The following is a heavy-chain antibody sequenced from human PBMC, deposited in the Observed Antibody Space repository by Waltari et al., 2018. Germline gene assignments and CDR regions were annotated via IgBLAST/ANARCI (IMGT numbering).Heavy chain of an antibody. Sequence: QVQLVQSGAEVKKPGASVKVSCKASGYTFTGYYMHWVRQAHGQGLEWMGWINPNSGGTNYAQKFQGRVTMTRDTSISTAYMELSRLRSDDTAVYYCARAAVRGAAAGSFDYWGQGTLVTVSS. CDR3: ARAAVRGAAAGSFDY. D-gene: IGHD6-13*01. CDR1: GYTFTGYY. V-gene: IGHV1-2*02. J-gene: IGHJ4*02. CDR2: INPNSGGT.